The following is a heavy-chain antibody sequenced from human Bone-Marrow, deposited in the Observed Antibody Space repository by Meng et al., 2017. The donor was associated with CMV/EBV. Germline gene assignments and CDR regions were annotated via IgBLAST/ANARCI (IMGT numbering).Heavy chain of an antibody. CDR3: AKEEYSSSWYGYYGMDV. V-gene: IGHV3-23*01. D-gene: IGHD6-13*01. CDR2: ISGSGGST. CDR1: GFTFSSYA. J-gene: IGHJ6*02. Sequence: GGSLRLSCAASGFTFSSYAMSWVRQAPGKGLEWVSAISGSGGSTYYADSVKGRFTISRDNSKNTLYLQMNSLRAEDTAVYYCAKEEYSSSWYGYYGMDVWAQGTTVTFSS.